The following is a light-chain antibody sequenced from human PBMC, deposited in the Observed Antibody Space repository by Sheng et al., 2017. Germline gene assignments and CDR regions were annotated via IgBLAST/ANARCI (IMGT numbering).Light chain of an antibody. Sequence: EIVLTQSPVTLSLSPGERATVSCRASQTVYNYLAWYQRKPGQAPRLLIFGASSRATDVPDRFSGSGSGTDFTLIISRLEPEDFAVYYCHQYGTSPSTFGQGTRLEIK. CDR3: HQYGTSPST. J-gene: IGKJ5*01. CDR2: GAS. CDR1: QTVYNY. V-gene: IGKV3-20*01.